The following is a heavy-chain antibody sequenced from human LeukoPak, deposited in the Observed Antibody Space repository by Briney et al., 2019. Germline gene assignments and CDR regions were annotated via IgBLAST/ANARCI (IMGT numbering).Heavy chain of an antibody. CDR1: GFTFSSYA. CDR2: ISGSGGST. D-gene: IGHD6-19*01. J-gene: IGHJ4*02. V-gene: IGHV3-23*01. Sequence: PGGSLRLSCAASGFTFSSYAMSWVRQAPGKGLEWVSAISGSGGSTYYADSVKGRFTISRDNSKNTLYLQMNSLRAEDTAVYYCAKDRFGGSGWLIVDYWGQGTLVTVSS. CDR3: AKDRFGGSGWLIVDY.